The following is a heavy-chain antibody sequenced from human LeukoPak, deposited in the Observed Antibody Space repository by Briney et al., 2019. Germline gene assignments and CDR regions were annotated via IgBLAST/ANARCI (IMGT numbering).Heavy chain of an antibody. CDR1: GGSFSGYY. Sequence: SETLSLTCAVYGGSFSGYYWSWIRQPPGKGLEWIGEINHSGSTNYNPSLKSRATISVDTSKNQFSLKLSSVTAADTAVYYCARGDYGEDYWGQGTLVTVSS. CDR3: ARGDYGEDY. D-gene: IGHD4-17*01. CDR2: INHSGST. J-gene: IGHJ4*02. V-gene: IGHV4-34*01.